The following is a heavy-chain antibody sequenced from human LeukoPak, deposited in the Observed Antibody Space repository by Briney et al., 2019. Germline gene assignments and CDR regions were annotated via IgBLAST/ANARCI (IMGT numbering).Heavy chain of an antibody. D-gene: IGHD3-22*01. Sequence: GGSLRLSCAASGFAVRTNYMTWIRQAPGKGLEWVSIGYSSGSIYYADSVKGRFTISRDNSKNTLYLQMSSLRAEDTAVYYCARLESYDSSGHYRGYFDLWGQGTLVTVSS. V-gene: IGHV3-53*01. J-gene: IGHJ4*02. CDR1: GFAVRTNY. CDR3: ARLESYDSSGHYRGYFDL. CDR2: GYSSGSI.